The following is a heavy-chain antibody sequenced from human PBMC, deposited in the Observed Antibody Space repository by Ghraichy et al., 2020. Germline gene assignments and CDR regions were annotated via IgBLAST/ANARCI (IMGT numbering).Heavy chain of an antibody. CDR3: ARHRRGGRVGGPFD. J-gene: IGHJ4*02. CDR2: ISYSGST. V-gene: IGHV4-39*01. CDR1: GGSINRSPYF. Sequence: SETLSLSCTVSGGSINRSPYFWGWIRQPPGKGLEWIGGISYSGSTYYNPSLKSRVTISVDTSKNHFSLNLRSVTAADTAVYFCARHRRGGRVGGPFDWGQGTQVTVSS. D-gene: IGHD3-16*01.